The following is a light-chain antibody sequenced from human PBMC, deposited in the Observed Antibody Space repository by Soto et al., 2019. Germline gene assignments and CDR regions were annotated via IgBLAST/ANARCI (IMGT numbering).Light chain of an antibody. CDR2: DDN. V-gene: IGLV1-51*01. CDR3: GTLDGSLSAGV. CDR1: SSNIGTYY. J-gene: IGLJ3*02. Sequence: QSVLTQPPSVSAAPGKKVTFSCPGGSSNIGTYYVSWYQQLPGAAPKVLIYDDNKRPSGIPDRFSGSKSGTSASLGITGLQTGDEADYYCGTLDGSLSAGVFGGGTKLTVL.